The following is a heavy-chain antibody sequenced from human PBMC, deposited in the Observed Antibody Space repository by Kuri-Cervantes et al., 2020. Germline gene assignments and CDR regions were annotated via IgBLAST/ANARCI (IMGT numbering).Heavy chain of an antibody. J-gene: IGHJ4*02. V-gene: IGHV3-30-3*01. CDR1: GFTFSSYA. Sequence: GESLKISCAASGFTFSSYAMHWVRQAPGKGLEWVAVISYDGSNKYYADSVKGRFTMSRDNSKNTLYLQMDSLRAEDTAVYCCARDHSRTWFLHFDYWGQGTPVTVSS. CDR3: ARDHSRTWFLHFDY. D-gene: IGHD6-13*01. CDR2: ISYDGSNK.